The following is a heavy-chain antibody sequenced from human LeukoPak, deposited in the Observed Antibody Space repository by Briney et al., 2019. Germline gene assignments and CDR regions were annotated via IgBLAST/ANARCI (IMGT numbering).Heavy chain of an antibody. J-gene: IGHJ4*02. CDR2: MNPNSGNT. V-gene: IGHV1-8*01. D-gene: IGHD3-9*01. CDR1: GYTFTSYD. Sequence: ASVKVSCKASGYTFTSYDINWVRQATGQGLEWMGWMNPNSGNTGYAQKFQGRVTMTRNTSISTAYMELSSLRSEDTAVYYCARLPLYDILTGYPNHFDYCGQGTLVTVSS. CDR3: ARLPLYDILTGYPNHFDY.